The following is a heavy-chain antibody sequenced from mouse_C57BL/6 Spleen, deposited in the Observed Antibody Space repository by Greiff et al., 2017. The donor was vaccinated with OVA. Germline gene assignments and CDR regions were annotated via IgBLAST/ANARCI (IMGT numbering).Heavy chain of an antibody. D-gene: IGHD2-1*01. V-gene: IGHV1-76*01. CDR3: ASSVNYLFDY. CDR2: IYPGSGNT. CDR1: GYTFTDYY. J-gene: IGHJ2*01. Sequence: VQLVESGAELVRPGASVKLSCKASGYTFTDYYINWVKQRPGQGLEWIARIYPGSGNTYYNEKFKGKATLTAEKSSSTAYMQLSSLTSEDSAVYFCASSVNYLFDYWGQGTTLTVSS.